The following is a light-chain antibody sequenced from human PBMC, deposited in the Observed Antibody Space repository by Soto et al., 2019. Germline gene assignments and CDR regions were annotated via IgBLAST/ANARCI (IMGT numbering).Light chain of an antibody. Sequence: QSALTQPGSVSGSPGQSITISCTGTSSDIGGYNYVSWYQQHPGKAPKLMIYEVTNRPSGVSTRFSGSKSGNTASLTISGLQAEDDADYYCCSFTSGNTAYVFGTGTKLTVI. J-gene: IGLJ1*01. V-gene: IGLV2-14*01. CDR2: EVT. CDR1: SSDIGGYNY. CDR3: CSFTSGNTAYV.